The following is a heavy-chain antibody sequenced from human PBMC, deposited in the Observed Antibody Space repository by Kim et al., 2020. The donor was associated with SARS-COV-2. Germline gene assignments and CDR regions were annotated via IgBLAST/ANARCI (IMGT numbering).Heavy chain of an antibody. CDR3: ARDSIVLRYFDWLSGGFDP. V-gene: IGHV3-33*05. Sequence: GGSLRLSCAASGFTFSSYGMHWVRQAPGKGLEWVAVISYDGSNKYYADSVKGRFTISRDNSKNTLYLQMNSLRAEDTAVYYCARDSIVLRYFDWLSGGFDPWGQGTLVTVSS. J-gene: IGHJ5*02. CDR2: ISYDGSNK. D-gene: IGHD3-9*01. CDR1: GFTFSSYG.